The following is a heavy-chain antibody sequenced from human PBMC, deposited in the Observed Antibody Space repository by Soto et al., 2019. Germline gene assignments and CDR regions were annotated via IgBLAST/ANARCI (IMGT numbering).Heavy chain of an antibody. V-gene: IGHV1-69*06. D-gene: IGHD3-10*01. Sequence: QVQLEQSGAEVKKPGSSVKVSCKASGGTLSDHGVAWLRQAPGQGLEWMGGTIPVFNTAKYAQKFQGRVTVTADTFTNIAYMELSSLRSEDTAFYFCARGVYGSGNYYTGPSAFDIWGQGTMVIVSS. CDR2: TIPVFNTA. CDR1: GGTLSDHG. CDR3: ARGVYGSGNYYTGPSAFDI. J-gene: IGHJ3*02.